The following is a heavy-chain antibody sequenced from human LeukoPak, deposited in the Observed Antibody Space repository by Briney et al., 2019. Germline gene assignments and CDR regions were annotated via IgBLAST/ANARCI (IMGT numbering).Heavy chain of an antibody. Sequence: SGTLSLTCAVPGGSISSSNWWSWVRQPPGKGLEWIGEIYHSGSTNYNPSLKSRVTISVDKSKNQFSLKLSSVTAADTAVYYRARGTGYCSGGSCYSGTAFDYWGQGTLVTVSS. CDR2: IYHSGST. D-gene: IGHD2-15*01. CDR3: ARGTGYCSGGSCYSGTAFDY. CDR1: GGSISSSNW. J-gene: IGHJ4*02. V-gene: IGHV4-4*02.